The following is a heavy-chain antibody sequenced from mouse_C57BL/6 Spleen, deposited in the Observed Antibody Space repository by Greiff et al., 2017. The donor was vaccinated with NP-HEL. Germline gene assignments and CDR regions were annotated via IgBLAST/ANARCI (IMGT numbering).Heavy chain of an antibody. CDR2: IDPETGGT. Sequence: QVQLQQSGAELVRPGASVTLSCKASGYTFTDYEMHWVKQTPVHGLEWIGAIDPETGGTAYNQKFKGKAILTADKSSSTAYMELRSLTSEDSAVYYCNYGSSYVMDYWGQGTSVTVSS. J-gene: IGHJ4*01. CDR1: GYTFTDYE. V-gene: IGHV1-15*01. CDR3: NYGSSYVMDY. D-gene: IGHD1-1*01.